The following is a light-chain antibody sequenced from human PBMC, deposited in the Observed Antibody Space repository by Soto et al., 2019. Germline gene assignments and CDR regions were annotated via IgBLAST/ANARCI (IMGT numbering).Light chain of an antibody. CDR1: QSISDT. CDR3: QQYNKWPPLT. V-gene: IGKV3D-15*01. J-gene: IGKJ4*01. Sequence: ETVMTQSPATLSVSPGGRATLSCRASQSISDTLAWYQQKPGQAPRLLIYGASSRATGIPDRFRGSGSGTDFTLTISSLEPEDFAVYYCQQYNKWPPLTFGGGTKVDIK. CDR2: GAS.